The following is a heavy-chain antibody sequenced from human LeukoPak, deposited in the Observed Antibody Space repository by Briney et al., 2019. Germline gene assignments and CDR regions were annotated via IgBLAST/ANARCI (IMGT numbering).Heavy chain of an antibody. V-gene: IGHV1-2*02. Sequence: GASVKVSCKASGYTFTGYYMHWVRQAPGQGLEWMGWINPNSGGTNYAQKFQGRVTMTRDTSISTAYMELSRLRSDDTAVYYCARDLGGLGYCSSISCYEWFDPWGQGTLVTVSS. CDR2: INPNSGGT. CDR3: ARDLGGLGYCSSISCYEWFDP. D-gene: IGHD2-2*01. J-gene: IGHJ5*02. CDR1: GYTFTGYY.